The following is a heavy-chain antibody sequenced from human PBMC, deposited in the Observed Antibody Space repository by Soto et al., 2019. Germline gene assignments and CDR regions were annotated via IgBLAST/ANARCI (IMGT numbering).Heavy chain of an antibody. V-gene: IGHV4-39*07. J-gene: IGHJ5*02. Sequence: SETLSLTCTVSGGSISSSSYYWGWIRQPPGKGLEWIGNIYYSGSTYYNPSLKSRVTISVDTSKNQFSLKVNSVTAADTAVYYCARRAVVAVTGSLDNWLDPWGQGILVTVSS. CDR2: IYYSGST. D-gene: IGHD2-21*01. CDR3: ARRAVVAVTGSLDNWLDP. CDR1: GGSISSSSYY.